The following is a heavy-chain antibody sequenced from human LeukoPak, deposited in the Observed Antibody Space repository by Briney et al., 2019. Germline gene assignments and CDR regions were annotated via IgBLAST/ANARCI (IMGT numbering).Heavy chain of an antibody. CDR2: INNDGSST. D-gene: IGHD6-6*01. V-gene: IGHV3-74*01. Sequence: PGGSLRLSCAASGFTFSSYWMHWVRQAPGKGLVWVSRINNDGSSTSYADSVKGRFTVSRDNAENSLYLQLNSLTAEDTAVYYCARDSAARPVDFWGQGTLVTVSS. CDR1: GFTFSSYW. J-gene: IGHJ4*02. CDR3: ARDSAARPVDF.